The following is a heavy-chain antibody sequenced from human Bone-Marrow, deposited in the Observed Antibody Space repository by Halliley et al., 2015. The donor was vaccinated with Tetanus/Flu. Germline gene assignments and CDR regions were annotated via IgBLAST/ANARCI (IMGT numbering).Heavy chain of an antibody. J-gene: IGHJ4*02. CDR1: GFTFGDYG. CDR3: STPLGAFSH. D-gene: IGHD1-26*01. CDR2: IRSKAKGGTT. Sequence: SLRLSCTASGFTFGDYGVTWVRQAPGKGLEWIGFIRSKAKGGTTEYAASVKGRFTISRDDSKSIAYLQMNSLKTEDTAVYYCSTPLGAFSHWGQGTLVTVSS. V-gene: IGHV3-49*04.